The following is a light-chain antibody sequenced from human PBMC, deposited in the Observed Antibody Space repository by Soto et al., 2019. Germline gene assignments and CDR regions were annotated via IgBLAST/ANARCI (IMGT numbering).Light chain of an antibody. CDR1: QSVSSN. V-gene: IGKV3-15*01. CDR3: QQYNNWPQT. J-gene: IGKJ1*01. CDR2: GAS. Sequence: EIVMTQSAATLSVYPGERATLSCRASQSVSSNLAWYQQKPGQAPRLLIYGASTRATGIPARFSGSGSGTEFTLTISSLQSEDFAVYYCQQYNNWPQTFGQGTKVEIK.